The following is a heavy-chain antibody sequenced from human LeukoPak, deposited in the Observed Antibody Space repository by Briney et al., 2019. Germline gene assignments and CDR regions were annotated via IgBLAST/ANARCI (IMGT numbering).Heavy chain of an antibody. CDR2: INLNSGGT. CDR3: ASWAGGNEPIASFDY. Sequence: ASVKVSCKTSGYTFTGYYMHWMRQAPGQGLEWMGWINLNSGGTNYAQKFQGRVIMTRDTSTSTAYMELNRLGFDDTAVYYCASWAGGNEPIASFDYWGQGTLVTVSS. D-gene: IGHD1-14*01. J-gene: IGHJ4*02. CDR1: GYTFTGYY. V-gene: IGHV1-2*02.